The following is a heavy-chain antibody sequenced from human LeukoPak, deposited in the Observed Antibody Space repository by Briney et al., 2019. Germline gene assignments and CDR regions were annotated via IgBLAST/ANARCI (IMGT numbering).Heavy chain of an antibody. Sequence: GGSLRLSCAASGFTFSGYAMTWVRQAPGKGLEWVSTISVSGSSTYYADSMKGRFTISRDNSNNTLYLQMNSLRAEDTAVYYCAKGRYFGEHYFDCWGQGTLVTVSS. CDR1: GFTFSGYA. V-gene: IGHV3-23*01. CDR3: AKGRYFGEHYFDC. D-gene: IGHD3-10*01. CDR2: ISVSGSST. J-gene: IGHJ4*02.